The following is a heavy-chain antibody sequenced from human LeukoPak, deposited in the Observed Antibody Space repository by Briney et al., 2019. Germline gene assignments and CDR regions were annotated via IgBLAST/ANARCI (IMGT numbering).Heavy chain of an antibody. CDR2: IYHSGST. J-gene: IGHJ6*03. V-gene: IGHV4-30-2*01. D-gene: IGHD2-2*01. CDR3: ARKTGKGRYCSSTSCPWYYYYMDV. Sequence: PSQTLSLTCTVSGGSISSGGYYWSWIRQPPGKGLEWIGYIYHSGSTYYNPSLKSRVTISVDTSKNQFSLKLSSVTAADTAVYYCARKTGKGRYCSSTSCPWYYYYMDVWGKGTTVTVSS. CDR1: GGSISSGGYY.